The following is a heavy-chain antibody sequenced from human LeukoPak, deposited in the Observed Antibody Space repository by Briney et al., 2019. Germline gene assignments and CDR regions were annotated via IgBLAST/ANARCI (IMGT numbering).Heavy chain of an antibody. CDR1: GGSLSSYY. CDR2: IYTSGTT. J-gene: IGHJ5*02. CDR3: ARAPTGTGGWNWFDP. Sequence: SETLCLTCTVSGGSLSSYYWSWIRHPAGKGLELIGRIYTSGTTNYNPSLKSRVTMSVDTSKNQFSLKLSSVTAADTAVYYCARAPTGTGGWNWFDPWGQGTLVTVSS. V-gene: IGHV4-4*07. D-gene: IGHD1-1*01.